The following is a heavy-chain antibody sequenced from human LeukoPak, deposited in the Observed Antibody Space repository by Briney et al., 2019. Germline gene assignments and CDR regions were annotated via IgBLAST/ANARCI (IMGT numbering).Heavy chain of an antibody. Sequence: SVKVSCKASGGTFSSYAISWVRQAPGQGLEWMGGIIPIFGTANYAQKFQGRVTITRDTSASTAYMELSSLRSEDTAVYYCARGGYYYGSGSYYYNWFDPWGQGTLVTVSS. J-gene: IGHJ5*02. CDR3: ARGGYYYGSGSYYYNWFDP. D-gene: IGHD3-10*01. V-gene: IGHV1-69*05. CDR2: IIPIFGTA. CDR1: GGTFSSYA.